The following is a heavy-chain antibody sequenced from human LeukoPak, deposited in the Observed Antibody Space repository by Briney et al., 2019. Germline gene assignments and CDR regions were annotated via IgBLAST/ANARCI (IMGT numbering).Heavy chain of an antibody. V-gene: IGHV1-69*05. CDR3: ASGEGGYNYGSLGPPFDY. Sequence: SVKVSCKASGGTFSSYAIRWVRQVPGQGLEWMGRIIPIFGTANYAQKFQGRVTITTDESTSTAYMELSSLRSEDTAVYYYASGEGGYNYGSLGPPFDYWGQGTLVTVSS. CDR2: IIPIFGTA. J-gene: IGHJ4*02. CDR1: GGTFSSYA. D-gene: IGHD5-18*01.